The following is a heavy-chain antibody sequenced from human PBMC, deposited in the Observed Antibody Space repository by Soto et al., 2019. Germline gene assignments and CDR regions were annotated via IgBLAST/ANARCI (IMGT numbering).Heavy chain of an antibody. Sequence: EVHLVETGGGLTPPGGSLRLSCAASGFMISRYYMTWVRQAPGKGLEWVSVIYSGGSIHYADSVKGRFTISRDNSKNTLYLQMNSLRVDDTAVYYCARDSSGWSNYYYYAMDVWGQGTTVTVSS. D-gene: IGHD3-10*01. V-gene: IGHV3-53*02. J-gene: IGHJ6*02. CDR3: ARDSSGWSNYYYYAMDV. CDR2: IYSGGSI. CDR1: GFMISRYY.